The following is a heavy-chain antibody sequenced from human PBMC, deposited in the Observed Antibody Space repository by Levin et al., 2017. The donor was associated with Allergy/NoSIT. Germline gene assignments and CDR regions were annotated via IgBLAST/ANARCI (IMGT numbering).Heavy chain of an antibody. CDR1: GFTFSNVW. Sequence: GESLKISCAASGFTFSNVWMSWVRQAPGKGLEWVGRIKSKTDGGTTDYAAPVKGRFTISRDDSKNTLYVQMNSLKTEDTAVYYCTTESYGLGKDWGQGTLVNVSS. CDR3: TTESYGLGKD. D-gene: IGHD3-10*01. CDR2: IKSKTDGGTT. J-gene: IGHJ4*02. V-gene: IGHV3-15*01.